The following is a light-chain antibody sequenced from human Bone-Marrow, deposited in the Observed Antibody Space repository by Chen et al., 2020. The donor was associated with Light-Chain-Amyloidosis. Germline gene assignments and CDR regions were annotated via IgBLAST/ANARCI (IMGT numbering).Light chain of an antibody. CDR3: SSDTITNTLV. CDR2: EVT. J-gene: IGLJ1*01. Sequence: QSALPPPASVSGSPGPSIPISCTGTRSDVGGDNHVSWYQQHPDKAPKLMIYEVTNRPSSVPNRVAGPQSDSTASLTITGLQTEGEADYFCSSDTITNTLVCGSGTRVTVL. V-gene: IGLV2-14*01. CDR1: RSDVGGDNH.